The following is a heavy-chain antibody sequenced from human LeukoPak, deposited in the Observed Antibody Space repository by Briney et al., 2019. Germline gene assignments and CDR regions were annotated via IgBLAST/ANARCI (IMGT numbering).Heavy chain of an antibody. CDR2: IYYSGST. CDR1: VGSISRYY. J-gene: IGHJ4*02. D-gene: IGHD2-2*01. CDR3: ARVTPAAFDY. V-gene: IGHV4-59*01. Sequence: SETLSLTCTVSVGSISRYYWSWIRQPPGKGLEWIGYIYYSGSTNYNPSLKSRVTISVDTSKNQFSLKLSSVTAADTAVYYCARVTPAAFDYWGQGTLVTVSS.